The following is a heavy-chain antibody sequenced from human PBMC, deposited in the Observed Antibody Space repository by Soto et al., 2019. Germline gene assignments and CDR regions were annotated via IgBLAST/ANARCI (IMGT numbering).Heavy chain of an antibody. CDR3: ARVSGPNDAFDI. J-gene: IGHJ3*02. CDR1: GGSVSSGSYY. V-gene: IGHV4-61*01. Sequence: QVQLQESGPGLVKPSETLSLTCTVSGGSVSSGSYYWSWIRQPPGKGLEWIGYIYYSGSTNYNPALTSRVTIPVDTSKYQLSLKLSSVTAADTAVYYCARVSGPNDAFDIWGQGTMVTVSS. D-gene: IGHD2-15*01. CDR2: IYYSGST.